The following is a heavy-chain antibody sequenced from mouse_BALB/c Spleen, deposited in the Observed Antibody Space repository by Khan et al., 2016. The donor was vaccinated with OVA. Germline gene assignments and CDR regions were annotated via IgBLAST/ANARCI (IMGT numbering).Heavy chain of an antibody. CDR1: GYSFTNYY. D-gene: IGHD2-2*01. CDR3: TRHGYVAWFTY. V-gene: IGHV1S135*01. Sequence: VQLQQSGPELMKPGASVKISCKASGYSFTNYYIHWVIQSHGKSLEWIGYIDPCSGGTTYNQKFKDKATLTVDKSSSTAYIHLSNLTSEDSAVYYCTRHGYVAWFTYWGQGTLVTVSA. J-gene: IGHJ3*01. CDR2: IDPCSGGT.